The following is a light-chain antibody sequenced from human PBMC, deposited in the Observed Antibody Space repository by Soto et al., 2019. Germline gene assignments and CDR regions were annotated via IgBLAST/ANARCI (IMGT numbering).Light chain of an antibody. CDR2: DAP. J-gene: IGKJ5*01. CDR1: QTISSGF. V-gene: IGKV3-20*01. Sequence: EIVLTQSPGILYLSPGDRATLSCRASQTISSGFLAWYQQKVGQAPRLLIYDAPNRATGVPDRFSGSGSGTDFSLTISRLEPEDFAVYHCQQYSSSPRTFGQGTRLEI. CDR3: QQYSSSPRT.